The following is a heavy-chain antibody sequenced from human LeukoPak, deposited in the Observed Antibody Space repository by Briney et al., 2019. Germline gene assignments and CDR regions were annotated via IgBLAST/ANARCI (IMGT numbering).Heavy chain of an antibody. D-gene: IGHD3-22*01. V-gene: IGHV3-21*01. CDR1: GFTFSTYS. J-gene: IGHJ4*02. CDR3: ARDSSSGYYG. Sequence: GGSLRLSCAASGFTFSTYSMNWVRQAPGKGLEWVSFISSSSEYIYYADSVKGRFTISRDNAKNSLYLQMNSLRAEDTAVYYCARDSSSGYYGWGQGTLVTVSS. CDR2: ISSSSEYI.